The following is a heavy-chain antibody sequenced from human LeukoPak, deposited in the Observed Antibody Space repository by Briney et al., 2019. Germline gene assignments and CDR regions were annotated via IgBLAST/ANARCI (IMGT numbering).Heavy chain of an antibody. CDR3: ARVRGLLWFGELFIDY. Sequence: PSETLSLTCTVSGGSISSYYWSWIRQPPGKGLEWIGYIYYSGSTNYNPSLKSRVTISVDTSKNQFSLKLSSVTAADAAVYYCARVRGLLWFGELFIDYWGQGTLVTVSS. D-gene: IGHD3-10*01. V-gene: IGHV4-59*01. CDR2: IYYSGST. CDR1: GGSISSYY. J-gene: IGHJ4*02.